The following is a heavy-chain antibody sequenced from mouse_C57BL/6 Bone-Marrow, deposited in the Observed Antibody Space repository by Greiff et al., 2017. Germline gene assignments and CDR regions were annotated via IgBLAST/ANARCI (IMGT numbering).Heavy chain of an antibody. CDR2: IDPENGDT. V-gene: IGHV14-4*01. Sequence: VHVKQSGAELVRPGASVKLSCTASGFNIKDDYMHWVKQRPEQGLEWIGWIDPENGDTEYASKFQGKATITADTSSITAYLQLSSLTSEDTAVYYCTTVVHYWGRGTALTVSS. CDR1: GFNIKDDY. CDR3: TTVVHY. J-gene: IGHJ2*01. D-gene: IGHD1-1*01.